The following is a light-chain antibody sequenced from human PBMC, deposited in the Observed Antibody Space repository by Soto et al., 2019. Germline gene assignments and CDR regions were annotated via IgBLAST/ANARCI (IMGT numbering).Light chain of an antibody. J-gene: IGLJ2*01. Sequence: QSVLTQPPSVSGAPGQRVTISCTGSSSRIGAGYDVHWYQQLPGTAPKLLIYGNSNRPSGVPDRFSGSKSGTSASLAITGLQAEDEADYYCQSYDSSLSAHVVFGGGTQLTVL. CDR1: SSRIGAGYD. CDR2: GNS. CDR3: QSYDSSLSAHVV. V-gene: IGLV1-40*01.